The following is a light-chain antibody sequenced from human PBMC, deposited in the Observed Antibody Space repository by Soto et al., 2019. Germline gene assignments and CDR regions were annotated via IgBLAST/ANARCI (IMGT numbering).Light chain of an antibody. V-gene: IGLV2-14*03. CDR2: DVS. CDR3: SSFRSSSTSYV. Sequence: QSVLTQPASVSGSPGQSITISCTGTSSDIGESNYVSWYQQHPGKAPKLVIYDVSNRPSGVSNRFSGSKSANTASLTISGLQAEDEADYYCSSFRSSSTSYVFGTGTKLTVL. J-gene: IGLJ1*01. CDR1: SSDIGESNY.